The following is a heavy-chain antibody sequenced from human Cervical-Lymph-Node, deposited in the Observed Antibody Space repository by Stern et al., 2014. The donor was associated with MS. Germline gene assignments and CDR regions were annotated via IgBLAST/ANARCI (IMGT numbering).Heavy chain of an antibody. D-gene: IGHD5-24*01. CDR2: ISFDGSKK. Sequence: QMQLVQSGGGVVQPWKSLRLSCLVSGFTFRNYGMYWVRQAPGKGLEWVSLISFDGSKKYYADSVKGRFFISRDDSNNTLYLHMNSLRPEDTAVYYCTKSEAMDWGQGTLVTVSA. J-gene: IGHJ4*02. V-gene: IGHV3-30*18. CDR1: GFTFRNYG. CDR3: TKSEAMD.